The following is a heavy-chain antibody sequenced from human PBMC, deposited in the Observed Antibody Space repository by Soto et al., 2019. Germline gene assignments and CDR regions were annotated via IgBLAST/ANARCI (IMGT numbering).Heavy chain of an antibody. CDR2: INPSGGST. Sequence: QVQLVQSGAEVKKPGASVKVSCKASGYTFTSYYMHWVRQAPGQGLEWMGIINPSGGSTSYAQKFLGRVTMTRDTSTSTVYTERSSLRSEDTAVYYCAREVAAAGRVYGGQGTLVTVAS. J-gene: IGHJ4*02. CDR3: AREVAAAGRVY. D-gene: IGHD6-13*01. CDR1: GYTFTSYY. V-gene: IGHV1-46*01.